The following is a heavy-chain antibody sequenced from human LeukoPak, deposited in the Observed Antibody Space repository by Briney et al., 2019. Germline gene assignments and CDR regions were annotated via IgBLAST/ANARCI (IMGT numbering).Heavy chain of an antibody. V-gene: IGHV3-7*01. J-gene: IGHJ4*02. CDR1: GFTFSNYW. Sequence: GGSLRLSCAASGFTFSNYWMTWVRQAPGKGLEWVANIKQDGSEKYYVDSVKGRCTISRDNAKNSLYLQMNSLGAEDTAVYFCAREVRGSGSYAPPQLDYWGQGILVTVSP. CDR3: AREVRGSGSYAPPQLDY. D-gene: IGHD1-26*01. CDR2: IKQDGSEK.